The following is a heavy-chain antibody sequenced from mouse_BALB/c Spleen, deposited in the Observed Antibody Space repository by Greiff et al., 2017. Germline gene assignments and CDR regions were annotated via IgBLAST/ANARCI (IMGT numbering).Heavy chain of an antibody. J-gene: IGHJ2*01. CDR2: ISSGGST. CDR1: GFTFSSYS. CDR3: ARGTSGYDGNYFDY. V-gene: IGHV5-6-5*01. Sequence: EVMLVESGGGLVQPGGSRKLSCAASGFTFSSYSMSWVRQTPEQRLEWVGSISSGGSTYYPDSVKGRFTISRDNARNILYLQMSSLRSEDTAMYYCARGTSGYDGNYFDYWGQGTTRTVSS. D-gene: IGHD2-2*01.